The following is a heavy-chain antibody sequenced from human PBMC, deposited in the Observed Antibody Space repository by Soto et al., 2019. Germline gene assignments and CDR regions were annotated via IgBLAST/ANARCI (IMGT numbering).Heavy chain of an antibody. CDR3: APHGRGVGARPLDY. V-gene: IGHV2-26*01. Sequence: SGPTLVNPTETLTLTCTVSGFSLSNARMGVSWIRQPPGKALEWLAHIFSNDEKSYSTSLKSRLTISKDTSKSQVVLTMTNMDPVDTATYSCAPHGRGVGARPLDYWGQGTLVTVSS. CDR1: GFSLSNARMG. CDR2: IFSNDEK. J-gene: IGHJ4*02. D-gene: IGHD1-26*01.